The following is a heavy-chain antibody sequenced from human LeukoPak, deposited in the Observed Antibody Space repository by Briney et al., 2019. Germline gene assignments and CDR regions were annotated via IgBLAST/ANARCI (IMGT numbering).Heavy chain of an antibody. J-gene: IGHJ5*02. CDR1: GFTFSSYA. CDR2: ISSSGGST. D-gene: IGHD3-10*01. CDR3: VVRGGISNWFDH. Sequence: GGSLRLSCAASGFTFSSYAMHWVRQAPGKGLEYVSAISSSGGSTYYANSVKGRFTISRDNSKNTLYLQMGSLRAEDMAVYYCVVRGGISNWFDHWGQGTLVTVSS. V-gene: IGHV3-64*01.